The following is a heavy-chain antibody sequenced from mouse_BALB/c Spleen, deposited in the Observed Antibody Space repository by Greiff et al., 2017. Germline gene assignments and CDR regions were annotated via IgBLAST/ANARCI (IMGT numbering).Heavy chain of an antibody. Sequence: EVHLVESGGGLVKPGGSLKLSCAASGFTFSSYAMSWVRQSPEKRLEWVAEISSGGSYTYYPDTVTGRFTISRDNAKNTLYLEMSSLRSEDTAMYYCARDGNYAWFAYWGQGTLVTVSA. CDR1: GFTFSSYA. D-gene: IGHD2-1*01. CDR3: ARDGNYAWFAY. J-gene: IGHJ3*01. V-gene: IGHV5-9-4*01. CDR2: ISSGGSYT.